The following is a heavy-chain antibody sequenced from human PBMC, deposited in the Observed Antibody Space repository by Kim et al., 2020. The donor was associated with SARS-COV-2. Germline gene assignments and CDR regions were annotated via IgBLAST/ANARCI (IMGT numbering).Heavy chain of an antibody. CDR2: IYDGDNT. CDR3: ATSHTLFSGTYWPPFDY. Sequence: GGSLRLSCAPSGFGVSSNYMSWFRQAPGKGLKWVSLIYDGDNTYYADSVKGRFTISRDNFRNTLYLQMNNLRADDTAVYYCATSHTLFSGTYWPPFDYWGQGTLVTVSS. J-gene: IGHJ4*02. D-gene: IGHD1-26*01. V-gene: IGHV3-53*01. CDR1: GFGVSSNY.